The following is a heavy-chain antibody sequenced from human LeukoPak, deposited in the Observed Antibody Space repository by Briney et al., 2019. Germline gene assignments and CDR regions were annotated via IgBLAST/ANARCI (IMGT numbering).Heavy chain of an antibody. J-gene: IGHJ4*02. CDR1: GYTFTGYY. CDR2: INPNSGGT. V-gene: IGHV1-2*02. Sequence: ASVKVSCKASGYTFTGYYMHWVRQAPGQGLEWMGWINPNSGGTNYAQEFQGRVTMTRDTSISTAYMELSRLRSDDTAVYYCAAQYYYDSSGYYPLGFDYWGQGTLVTVSS. D-gene: IGHD3-22*01. CDR3: AAQYYYDSSGYYPLGFDY.